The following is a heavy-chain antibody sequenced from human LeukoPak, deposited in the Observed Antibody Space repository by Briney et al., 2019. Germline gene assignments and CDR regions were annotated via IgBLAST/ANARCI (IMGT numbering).Heavy chain of an antibody. D-gene: IGHD5-18*01. CDR3: ANRGYGNDAFDI. CDR2: ISGSGGAT. CDR1: GFTFSSYA. J-gene: IGHJ3*02. V-gene: IGHV3-23*01. Sequence: GESLRLSCAASGFTFSSYAMSWVRQAPGKGLEWVSLISGSGGATYYADSVKGRFTIPRDNSKNTLYLQMNSLRAEDTAVYYCANRGYGNDAFDIWGQGTMVTVSS.